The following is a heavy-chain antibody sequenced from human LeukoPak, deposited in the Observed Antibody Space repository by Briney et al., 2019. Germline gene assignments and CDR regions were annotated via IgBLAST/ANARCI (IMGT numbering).Heavy chain of an antibody. J-gene: IGHJ6*02. V-gene: IGHV3-23*01. D-gene: IGHD1-1*01. CDR3: AKTTTVDDYYYYGMDV. CDR2: ISGSGGST. CDR1: GFTFSSYA. Sequence: GGSLRLSCAASGFTFSSYAMSWVRQAPGKGLEWVSAISGSGGSTYYADSVKGRSTISRDNSKNTLYLQMNSLRAEDTAVYYCAKTTTVDDYYYYGMDVWGQGTTVTVSS.